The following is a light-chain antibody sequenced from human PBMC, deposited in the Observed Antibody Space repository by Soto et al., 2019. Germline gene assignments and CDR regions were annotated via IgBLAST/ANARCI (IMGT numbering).Light chain of an antibody. CDR1: TSDVGSYSL. CDR2: EDS. V-gene: IGLV2-23*01. Sequence: QSVLTQPASVSGSPGQSITMSCTGTTSDVGSYSLLSWYQQHPGKAPKLMIYEDSKRPSGVSNRFSGSKSGNTASLTISGLQAEDEADYYCYSYAGSSIYVFGTRTKVTVL. CDR3: YSYAGSSIYV. J-gene: IGLJ1*01.